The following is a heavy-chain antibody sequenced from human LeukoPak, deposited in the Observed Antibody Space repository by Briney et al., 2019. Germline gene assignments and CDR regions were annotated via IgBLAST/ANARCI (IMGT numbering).Heavy chain of an antibody. Sequence: GGSLRLSCAASGFTFSSYSMNWVRQAPGKGLEWVSSISSSSSYIYSADPVKGRFTISRDNAKNSLYLQMNSLRAEDTAVYYCARDDQYYYDSSGYYYVHAFDIWGQGTMVTVSS. J-gene: IGHJ3*02. CDR3: ARDDQYYYDSSGYYYVHAFDI. V-gene: IGHV3-21*01. CDR1: GFTFSSYS. D-gene: IGHD3-22*01. CDR2: ISSSSSYI.